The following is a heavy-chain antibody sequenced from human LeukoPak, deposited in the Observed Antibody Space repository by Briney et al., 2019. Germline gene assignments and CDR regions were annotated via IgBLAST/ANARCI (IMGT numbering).Heavy chain of an antibody. CDR1: GFTVSSNY. Sequence: GGSLRLSCAASGFTVSSNYMSWVRQAPGKGLEWVSVIYSGGSTYYADSVKGRFTISRDNAKNSLYLQMNSLRAEDTAVYYCARDPASSSSLDAFDIWGQGTMVTVSS. V-gene: IGHV3-53*01. J-gene: IGHJ3*02. CDR2: IYSGGST. D-gene: IGHD6-13*01. CDR3: ARDPASSSSLDAFDI.